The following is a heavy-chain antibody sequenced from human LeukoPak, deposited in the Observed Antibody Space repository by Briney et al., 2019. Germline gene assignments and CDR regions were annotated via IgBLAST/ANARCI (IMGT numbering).Heavy chain of an antibody. D-gene: IGHD1-26*01. CDR2: IWYDGSNK. J-gene: IGHJ4*02. V-gene: IGHV3-33*01. CDR1: GFTFSSYG. CDR3: ARDGSTQWELPPFDY. Sequence: GGSLRLSCAASGFTFSSYGMHWVRQAPGKGLEWVAVIWYDGSNKYYADSVKGRFAISRDNSKNTLYLQMNSLRAEDTAVYYCARDGSTQWELPPFDYWGQGTLVTVSS.